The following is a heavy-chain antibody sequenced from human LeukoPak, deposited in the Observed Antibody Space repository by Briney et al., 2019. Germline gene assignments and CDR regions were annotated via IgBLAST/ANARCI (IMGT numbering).Heavy chain of an antibody. D-gene: IGHD6-19*01. V-gene: IGHV4-39*01. CDR1: GGSISSISYY. CDR2: IYSSRNT. J-gene: IGHJ4*02. CDR3: ARHLGSGWYYFDY. Sequence: SQTMSLTCTVSGGSISSISYYWGWIRHPPGKGLEYIGSIYSSRNTYYNPSLKSRVTISVDTSKNQFSLKLSSVTAADAAVYYCARHLGSGWYYFDYWGQGTLVTVSS.